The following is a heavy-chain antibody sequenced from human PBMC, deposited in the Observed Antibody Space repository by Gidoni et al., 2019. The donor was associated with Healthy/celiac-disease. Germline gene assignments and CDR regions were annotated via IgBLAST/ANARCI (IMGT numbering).Heavy chain of an antibody. CDR2: ISSSSSYI. Sequence: EVQLVESGGGLVKPGGSLRLSCAASGFTFSSYSMNWVRRAPGKGLEWVSSISSSSSYIDYADSAKGRFTISRDNAKNSLYLQMNSLRAEDTAVYYCASWPSNYGYWGQGTLVTVSS. CDR3: ASWPSNYGY. D-gene: IGHD4-4*01. V-gene: IGHV3-21*01. CDR1: GFTFSSYS. J-gene: IGHJ4*02.